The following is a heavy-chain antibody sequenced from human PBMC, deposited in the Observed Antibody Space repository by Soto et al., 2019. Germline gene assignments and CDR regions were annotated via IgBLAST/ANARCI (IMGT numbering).Heavy chain of an antibody. Sequence: EVQLVESGGGLVQPGGSLRLSCAASGFTVSSNYMSWVRQAPGKGLEWVSVIYSGGSAYYADSVKGRFTISRDNSKNTLYLQMNSLRAEDTAVYYCARHGYSYGEVYFDYWGQGTLVTVSS. CDR2: IYSGGSA. CDR1: GFTVSSNY. D-gene: IGHD5-18*01. CDR3: ARHGYSYGEVYFDY. J-gene: IGHJ4*02. V-gene: IGHV3-66*04.